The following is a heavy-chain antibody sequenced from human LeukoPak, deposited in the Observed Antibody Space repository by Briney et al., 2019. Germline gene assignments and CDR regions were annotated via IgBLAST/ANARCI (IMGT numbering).Heavy chain of an antibody. CDR3: AHTVTYSLGDAFDI. Sequence: SGPTLVKPTQTLTLTCTFSGFSLSTSGVGVGWFRQPPRKALEWLALIYWDDAKRYSPSLKNRLTITQDTSNKTVFLTMTNMDPVDTSTYYCAHTVTYSLGDAFDIWGQGTMVTVSS. D-gene: IGHD2-15*01. V-gene: IGHV2-5*02. CDR1: GFSLSTSGVG. CDR2: IYWDDAK. J-gene: IGHJ3*02.